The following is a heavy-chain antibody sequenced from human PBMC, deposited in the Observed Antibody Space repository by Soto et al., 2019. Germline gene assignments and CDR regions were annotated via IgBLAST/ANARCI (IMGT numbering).Heavy chain of an antibody. J-gene: IGHJ6*02. V-gene: IGHV5-10-1*01. CDR2: IDPSDSYT. D-gene: IGHD2-15*01. CDR3: ARRGYCSGGSCRYYYSGMDV. CDR1: GYRFTSYW. Sequence: GESLKISCKGSGYRFTSYWISWVRQMPGKGLEWMGRIDPSDSYTNYSPSFQGHVTISADKSISTAYLQWSSLKASDTAMYYCARRGYCSGGSCRYYYSGMDVWGQGTTVTVSS.